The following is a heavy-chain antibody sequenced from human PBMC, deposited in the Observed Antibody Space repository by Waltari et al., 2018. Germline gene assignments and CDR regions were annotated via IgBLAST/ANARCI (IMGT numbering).Heavy chain of an antibody. CDR1: GFTFSSYG. J-gene: IGHJ4*02. Sequence: QVQLVESGGGVVQPGRSLRLSCAASGFTFSSYGMHWVLQAPGKGLEWVAVIWYDGSNKDYAESVKGRFTIARDNSKNTLYLQMNSLRAEATAMYYCANSREGIVVTWGQGTLVTVSS. D-gene: IGHD3-22*01. CDR2: IWYDGSNK. CDR3: ANSREGIVVT. V-gene: IGHV3-33*08.